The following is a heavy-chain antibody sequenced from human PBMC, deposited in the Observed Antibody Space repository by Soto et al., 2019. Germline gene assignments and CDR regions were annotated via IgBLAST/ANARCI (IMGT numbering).Heavy chain of an antibody. J-gene: IGHJ4*02. CDR3: ASGLGDCSSTSCYFGYSDY. V-gene: IGHV1-46*03. CDR2: INPSGGST. CDR1: GYTFTRYY. D-gene: IGHD2-2*01. Sequence: QVQLVQSGAEVKKPGASVKVSCKASGYTFTRYYMQWVRQAPGQWLEWMGIINPSGGSTSFAQTFQGRVTMTSDTSTSTVYMELSSLRSEDTAVYYCASGLGDCSSTSCYFGYSDYWGQGTLVTVSS.